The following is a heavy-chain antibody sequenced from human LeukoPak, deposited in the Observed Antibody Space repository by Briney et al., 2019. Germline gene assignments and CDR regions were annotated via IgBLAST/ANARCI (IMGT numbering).Heavy chain of an antibody. D-gene: IGHD6-19*01. V-gene: IGHV2-70*11. Sequence: SGPTLVNPTQTLTLTCTFSGFSLSTSGMSVSWIRQPPGKALECLARIDWDDDKYYSTSLKTRLTISKDTSKNQVVLTMTNMDPVDTATYYCARIQPYNSGWPFDYWGQGTLVTVSS. CDR3: ARIQPYNSGWPFDY. CDR1: GFSLSTSGMS. J-gene: IGHJ4*02. CDR2: IDWDDDK.